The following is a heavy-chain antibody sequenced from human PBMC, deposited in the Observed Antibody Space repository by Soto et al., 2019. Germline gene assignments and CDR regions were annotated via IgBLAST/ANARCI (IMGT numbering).Heavy chain of an antibody. CDR2: ISGSGGST. D-gene: IGHD3-3*01. Sequence: GESLKISCAASGFTFSSYAMSWVRQAPGKGLEWVSAISGSGGSTYYADSVKGRFTISRDNSKNTLYLQMNSLRAEDTAVYYCAKARVGYDFWSGYSDPLYYYGMDVWGQGTTVTVSS. CDR3: AKARVGYDFWSGYSDPLYYYGMDV. CDR1: GFTFSSYA. V-gene: IGHV3-23*01. J-gene: IGHJ6*02.